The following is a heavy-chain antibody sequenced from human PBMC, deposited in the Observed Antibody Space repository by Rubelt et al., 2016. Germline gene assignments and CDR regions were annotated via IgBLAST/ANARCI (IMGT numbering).Heavy chain of an antibody. V-gene: IGHV4-34*01. Sequence: GSTNYNPSLKSRVTISVDTSKNQFSLKLSSVTAADTAVYYCARGRGRTGEFDYWGQGTLVTVSS. D-gene: IGHD7-27*01. CDR2: GST. J-gene: IGHJ4*02. CDR3: ARGRGRTGEFDY.